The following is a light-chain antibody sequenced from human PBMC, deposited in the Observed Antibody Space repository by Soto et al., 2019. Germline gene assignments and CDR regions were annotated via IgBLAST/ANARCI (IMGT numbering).Light chain of an antibody. J-gene: IGLJ1*01. CDR1: SSNIGSNT. CDR3: AAWVDSLNGYV. V-gene: IGLV1-44*01. Sequence: QSVLTQPPSASGTPGQRVTISCSGSSSNIGSNTVNWYQQLPGTAPKLLIYSNNQRPSGVPDRFSSSKSGTSASLAISGLQSEDEADYYCAAWVDSLNGYVFGTGTKLTVL. CDR2: SNN.